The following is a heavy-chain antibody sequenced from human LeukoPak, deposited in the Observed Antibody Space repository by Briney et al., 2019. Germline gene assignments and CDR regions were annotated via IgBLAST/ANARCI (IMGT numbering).Heavy chain of an antibody. CDR3: AVRGYSYGYGYFDY. CDR1: GYTFTDYY. Sequence: ASVKNSCKVSGYTFTDYYMHWVQQAPGKGLEWMGLVDPEDGETIYAEKFQGRVTITADTSTDTAYMELSSLRSEDTAVYYCAVRGYSYGYGYFDYWGQGTLVTVSS. D-gene: IGHD5-18*01. J-gene: IGHJ4*02. V-gene: IGHV1-69-2*01. CDR2: VDPEDGET.